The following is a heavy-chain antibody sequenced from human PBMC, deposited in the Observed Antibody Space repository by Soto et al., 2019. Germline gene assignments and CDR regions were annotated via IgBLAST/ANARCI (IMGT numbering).Heavy chain of an antibody. Sequence: GGSMRLSCTVSGFAFNNYGINWVRQAPGKGLEWVSSISKSDYTYYSDSVKGRFTISRDNAKNSVSLQMNTLRVEDTAVYYCAREDSIIIPAVSDFWGQGTLVTVSS. CDR3: AREDSIIIPAVSDF. CDR1: GFAFNNYG. J-gene: IGHJ4*02. D-gene: IGHD2-2*01. V-gene: IGHV3-21*01. CDR2: ISKSDYT.